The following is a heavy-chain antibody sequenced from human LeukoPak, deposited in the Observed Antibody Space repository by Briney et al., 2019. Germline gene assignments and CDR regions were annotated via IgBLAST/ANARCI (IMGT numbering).Heavy chain of an antibody. J-gene: IGHJ4*02. V-gene: IGHV4-59*12. D-gene: IGHD3-10*01. Sequence: PSETLSLTCTVSGGSISSYYWSWIRQPPGKGLEWIGYIYYSGSTNYNPSLKSRVTISVDTSKNQFSLKLSSVTAADTAVYYCARRGITMVRGVIRGRPSDYWGQGTLVTVSS. CDR3: ARRGITMVRGVIRGRPSDY. CDR2: IYYSGST. CDR1: GGSISSYY.